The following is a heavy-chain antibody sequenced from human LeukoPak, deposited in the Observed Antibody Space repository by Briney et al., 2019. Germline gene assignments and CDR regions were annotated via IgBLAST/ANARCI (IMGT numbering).Heavy chain of an antibody. CDR3: ASEPYYYDSSGYTPGGY. CDR1: GFTFSSYG. Sequence: GGSLRLSCAASGFTFSSYGMHWVRQAPGKGLEWVAFIRYDGSNKYYAGSVKGRFTISRDNSKNTLYLQMNSLRAEDTAVYYCASEPYYYDSSGYTPGGYWGQGTLVTVSS. D-gene: IGHD3-22*01. V-gene: IGHV3-30*02. CDR2: IRYDGSNK. J-gene: IGHJ4*02.